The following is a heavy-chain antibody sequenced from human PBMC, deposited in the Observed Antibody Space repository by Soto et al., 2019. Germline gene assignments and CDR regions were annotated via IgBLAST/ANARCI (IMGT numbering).Heavy chain of an antibody. V-gene: IGHV3-23*01. CDR2: ISGSGGST. CDR1: GFTFSSYA. Sequence: GGSLRLSCAASGFTFSSYAMRWVRQAPGKGLEWVSAISGSGGSTYYADSVKGRFTISGHKSKNTLYLQMNSLRAEDTAVYYCAKRFSSWSRLDYYFDYWGQGTLVTVSS. D-gene: IGHD6-13*01. CDR3: AKRFSSWSRLDYYFDY. J-gene: IGHJ4*02.